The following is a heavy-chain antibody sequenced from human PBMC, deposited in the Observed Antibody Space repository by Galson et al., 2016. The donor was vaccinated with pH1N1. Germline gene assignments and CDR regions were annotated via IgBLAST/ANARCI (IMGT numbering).Heavy chain of an antibody. D-gene: IGHD2-8*01. CDR3: ARDEGCVYYYRGFDF. CDR1: GFSVRSNY. V-gene: IGHV3-53*01. Sequence: SLRLSCAVSGFSVRSNYMSWVRQAPGRGLEWVSVIYSGGITQSADSAKGRFPISRDNTKNTLYLQMNSLRAEDTAIYSCARDEGCVYYYRGFDFWGQGTTVIVSS. CDR2: IYSGGIT. J-gene: IGHJ6*02.